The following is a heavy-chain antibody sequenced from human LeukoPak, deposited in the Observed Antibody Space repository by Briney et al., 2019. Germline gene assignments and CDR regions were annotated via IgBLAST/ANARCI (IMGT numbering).Heavy chain of an antibody. Sequence: SETLSLTCTVPGGSISSYYWSWIRQPPGKGLEWIGYIYYSGSTTYNPSLKSRVTISVDTSKNQFSLKLTSVTAADTAVYYCARHGRWDSGTYSFDYWGQGTLVTVSS. J-gene: IGHJ4*02. V-gene: IGHV4-59*08. CDR1: GGSISSYY. CDR2: IYYSGST. CDR3: ARHGRWDSGTYSFDY. D-gene: IGHD1-26*01.